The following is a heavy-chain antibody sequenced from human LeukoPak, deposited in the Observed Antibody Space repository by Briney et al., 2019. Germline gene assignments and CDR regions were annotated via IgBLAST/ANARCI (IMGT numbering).Heavy chain of an antibody. CDR3: VRDFAFGFCNTTTCRYPFDS. CDR2: MSTSSTYI. CDR1: GFNFRGYN. V-gene: IGHV3-21*06. J-gene: IGHJ4*02. D-gene: IGHD3-16*01. Sequence: PGGSLRLSCAASGFNFRGYNMNWVRQAPGKGLEWVPSMSTSSTYIYYADSIKGRFTISRDDARSLLYLQMDSLRAEDTAVYYCVRDFAFGFCNTTTCRYPFDSWGQGTLVTVSS.